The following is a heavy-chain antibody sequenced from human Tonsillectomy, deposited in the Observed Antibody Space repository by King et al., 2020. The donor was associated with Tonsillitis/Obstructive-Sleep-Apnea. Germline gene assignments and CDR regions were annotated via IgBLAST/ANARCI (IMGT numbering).Heavy chain of an antibody. CDR3: ASEPDVVVPAAAIDY. CDR1: GGSISSSSYY. Sequence: QLQESGPGLVKPSETLSLTCTVSGGSISSSSYYWGWIRQPPGKGLEWIGSIYYSGSTYYNPSHKSRVTISVDTSKNQFSLKLSSVTAADTAVYYCASEPDVVVPAAAIDYWGQGTLVTVSS. D-gene: IGHD2-2*01. V-gene: IGHV4-39*01. J-gene: IGHJ4*02. CDR2: IYYSGST.